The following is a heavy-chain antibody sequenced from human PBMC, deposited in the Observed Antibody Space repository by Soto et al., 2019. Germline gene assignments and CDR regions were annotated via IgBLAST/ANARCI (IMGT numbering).Heavy chain of an antibody. CDR2: ISDSGTT. V-gene: IGHV4-59*12. CDR3: ARDRWMSRANWFDP. Sequence: SETLSLTCTVFGGSIDSYYWSWTRQAPGKGLEWIGHISDSGTTNYNPSLGSRVTISVDTSRKSFSLKLGSVTAADTAVYFCARDRWMSRANWFDPWGPGTLVTVSS. CDR1: GGSIDSYY. D-gene: IGHD2-2*03. J-gene: IGHJ5*02.